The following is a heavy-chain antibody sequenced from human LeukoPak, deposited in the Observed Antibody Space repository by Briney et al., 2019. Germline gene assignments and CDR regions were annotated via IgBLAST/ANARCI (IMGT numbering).Heavy chain of an antibody. D-gene: IGHD3-16*02. CDR3: AALSGWFDP. Sequence: PGGSLRLSCAASGFTVSTNYMNWVRQTPGKGLEWVSAISGSGGSTYYADSVKGRFTISRDNSKNTLYLQMNSLRAEDTAVYYCAALSGWFDPWGQGTLVTVSS. CDR1: GFTVSTNY. J-gene: IGHJ5*02. CDR2: ISGSGGST. V-gene: IGHV3-23*01.